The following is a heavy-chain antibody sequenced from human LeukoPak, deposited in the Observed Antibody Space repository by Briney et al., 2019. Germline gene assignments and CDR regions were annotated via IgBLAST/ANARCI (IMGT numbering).Heavy chain of an antibody. J-gene: IGHJ6*02. D-gene: IGHD2-2*01. CDR3: ARLLVVVVPAATEIYYYGMDV. Sequence: SETLSLTCTVSGGSISSYYWSWIRQPPGKGLEWIGYIYYSGSTNYNPSLKSRITISVDTSKNQFSLELSSVTAADTAVYYCARLLVVVVPAATEIYYYGMDVWGQGTTVTVSS. CDR2: IYYSGST. V-gene: IGHV4-59*08. CDR1: GGSISSYY.